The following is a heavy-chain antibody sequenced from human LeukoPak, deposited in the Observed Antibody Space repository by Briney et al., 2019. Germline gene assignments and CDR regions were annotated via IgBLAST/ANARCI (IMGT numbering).Heavy chain of an antibody. J-gene: IGHJ3*02. CDR2: ISSGSIYI. V-gene: IGHV3-21*01. Sequence: GGSLRLSCAASGFTFSSYSMNWVRQAPGKGLEWVSSISSGSIYIYYADSVKGRFTISRDNAKNSLFLQMNSLRAEDTAVYYCARSIAVAGDAFDIWGQGTMVTVSS. CDR3: ARSIAVAGDAFDI. CDR1: GFTFSSYS. D-gene: IGHD6-19*01.